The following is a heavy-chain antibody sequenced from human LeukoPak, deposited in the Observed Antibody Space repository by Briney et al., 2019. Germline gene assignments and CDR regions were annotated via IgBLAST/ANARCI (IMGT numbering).Heavy chain of an antibody. Sequence: PSETLSLTCTVSGYSISSGYNWGWIRQPPGKGLEWIGTISHSGSTYYNPSLKSRVSISVDTSKNQFSLKLSSVTAADTAVYYCARLTSYGDHVYWGQGTLVTVSS. CDR1: GYSISSGYN. D-gene: IGHD4-17*01. CDR2: ISHSGST. V-gene: IGHV4-38-2*02. J-gene: IGHJ4*02. CDR3: ARLTSYGDHVY.